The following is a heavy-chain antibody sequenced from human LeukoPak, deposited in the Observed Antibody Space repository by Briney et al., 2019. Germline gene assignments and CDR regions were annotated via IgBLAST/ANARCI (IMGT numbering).Heavy chain of an antibody. D-gene: IGHD3-22*01. CDR2: IYYSGST. CDR3: ARNGGDYYDSRLGFDY. Sequence: PSETLSLTCTVSGGSVNSRSYYWGWIRQPPGKGLEWIGTIYYSGSTYYNPSLKSRITISVDTSKNQFSLRLTSVTASDTAVYYCARNGGDYYDSRLGFDYWGQGPLVTVSS. CDR1: GGSVNSRSYY. V-gene: IGHV4-39*01. J-gene: IGHJ4*02.